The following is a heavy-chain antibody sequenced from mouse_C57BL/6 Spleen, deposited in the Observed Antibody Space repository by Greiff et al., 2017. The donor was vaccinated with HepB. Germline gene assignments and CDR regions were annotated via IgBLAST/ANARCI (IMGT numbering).Heavy chain of an antibody. Sequence: DVMLVESGGGLVKPGGSLKLSCAASGFTFSDYGMHWVRQAPEKGLEWVAYISSGSSTIYYADTVKGRFTISRDNAKNTLFLQMTSLRSEDTAMYYCASEGVYGRASYFDYWGQGTTLTVSS. D-gene: IGHD1-1*01. V-gene: IGHV5-17*01. CDR2: ISSGSSTI. CDR3: ASEGVYGRASYFDY. CDR1: GFTFSDYG. J-gene: IGHJ2*01.